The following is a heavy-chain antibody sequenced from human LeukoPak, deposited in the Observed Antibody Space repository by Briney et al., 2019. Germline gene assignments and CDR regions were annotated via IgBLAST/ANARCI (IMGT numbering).Heavy chain of an antibody. CDR2: MYPGDSHT. CDR3: ARGPYAYTSSATLGSYNWFDP. CDR1: GYSFTNYW. Sequence: GESLKISCKGSGYSFTNYWIGWVRQMPGKGLEWMGIMYPGDSHTRYSPSFQDQVTISVDKSISTAYLQWSSLKASDTAMYYCARGPYAYTSSATLGSYNWFDPWGQGSLVTVSS. V-gene: IGHV5-51*01. J-gene: IGHJ5*02. D-gene: IGHD2-2*02.